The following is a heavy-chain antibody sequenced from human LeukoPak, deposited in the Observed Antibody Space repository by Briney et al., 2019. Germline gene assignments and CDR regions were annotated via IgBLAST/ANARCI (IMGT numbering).Heavy chain of an antibody. CDR1: GFSLSTSGMC. V-gene: IGHV2-70*11. Sequence: SGPTLVKPTQTLTLTCTFSGFSLSTSGMCVSWIRQPPGKALEWLARIDWGDDKYYSTSLKARLTISKDASKNQVVLTMTNMDPVDTATYYCARIRTVTTHDAFDIWGQGTMVTVSS. D-gene: IGHD4-17*01. CDR2: IDWGDDK. CDR3: ARIRTVTTHDAFDI. J-gene: IGHJ3*02.